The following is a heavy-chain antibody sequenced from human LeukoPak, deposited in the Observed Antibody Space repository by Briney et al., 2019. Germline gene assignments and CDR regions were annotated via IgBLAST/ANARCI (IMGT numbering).Heavy chain of an antibody. Sequence: GASVKVSCKASGYTFTGYYMHWVRQAPGQGLEWMGWINPNSGGTNYAQKFQGRVTMTRDTSISTAYMELSRLRSDDTAVYYCARDHYYDSSGYYYDAFDIWGQGTMVTVSS. CDR3: ARDHYYDSSGYYYDAFDI. D-gene: IGHD3-22*01. V-gene: IGHV1-2*02. CDR2: INPNSGGT. J-gene: IGHJ3*02. CDR1: GYTFTGYY.